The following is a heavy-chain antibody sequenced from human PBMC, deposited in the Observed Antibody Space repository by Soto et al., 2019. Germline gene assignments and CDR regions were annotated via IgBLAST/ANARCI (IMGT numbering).Heavy chain of an antibody. Sequence: GASVKVSCKASGYTFTGYYMHWVRQAPGQGLEWMGWINPNSGGTNYAQKFQGWVTMTRDTSISTAYMELSRLRSDDTAVYYCARYIDVYYYGMDVWGQGTTVTVS. D-gene: IGHD3-16*02. V-gene: IGHV1-2*04. CDR2: INPNSGGT. J-gene: IGHJ6*02. CDR3: ARYIDVYYYGMDV. CDR1: GYTFTGYY.